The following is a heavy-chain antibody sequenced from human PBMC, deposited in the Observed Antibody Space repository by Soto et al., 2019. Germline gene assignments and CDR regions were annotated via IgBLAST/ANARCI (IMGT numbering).Heavy chain of an antibody. J-gene: IGHJ4*02. D-gene: IGHD2-15*01. CDR1: GFTFTSYA. CDR3: AKPLAYCSGGSCLLFDY. V-gene: IGHV3-23*01. Sequence: EVQLWESGGGLVQPGGSLRLSCAASGFTFTSYAMSWVRQAPGKGPEWVSAISGSGAFTYYADSVKGRFTISRDISKNTLYLQMNSLRAEDTAVYYCAKPLAYCSGGSCLLFDYWGQGTLVTVSS. CDR2: ISGSGAFT.